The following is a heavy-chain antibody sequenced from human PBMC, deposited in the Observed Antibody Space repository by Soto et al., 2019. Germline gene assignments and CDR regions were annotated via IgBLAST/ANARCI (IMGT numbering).Heavy chain of an antibody. Sequence: SETLSLTCAVSGDSISNNHCWSWVRQPPGKGLEWIGEIWPSGSTNYNPPLKSRVTISVDFSQNQFSLRLSSVTAADTAVYYCARDEGHCSITNCCYFAYFGQGILVTVSS. J-gene: IGHJ4*02. V-gene: IGHV4-4*02. CDR2: IWPSGST. D-gene: IGHD2-2*01. CDR1: GDSISNNHC. CDR3: ARDEGHCSITNCCYFAY.